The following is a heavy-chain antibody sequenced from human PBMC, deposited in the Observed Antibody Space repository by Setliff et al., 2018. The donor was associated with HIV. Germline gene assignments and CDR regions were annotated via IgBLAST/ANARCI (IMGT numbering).Heavy chain of an antibody. CDR1: GGSIGSSSFY. V-gene: IGHV4-39*02. CDR3: AGNQNWNGYAFPYIDV. D-gene: IGHD3-3*01. J-gene: IGHJ6*03. Sequence: PSETLSLTCNVSGGSIGSSSFYWAWLRQPPGKEPEWIASIYYNTRTYYNLSLRSRVTISVDTSKNLFSLKMTSVTAADTAVYYCAGNQNWNGYAFPYIDVWGKGTTVTVSS. CDR2: IYYNTRT.